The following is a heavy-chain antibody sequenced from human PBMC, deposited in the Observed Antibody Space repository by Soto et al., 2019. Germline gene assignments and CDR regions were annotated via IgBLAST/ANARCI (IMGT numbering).Heavy chain of an antibody. Sequence: ASVKVSCKASGYTFTSYAMHWVRQAPGQRLEWMGWINAGNGNTKYSQKFQGRVTITRDTSASTAYMELSSLRSEDTAVYYCARSLPYYYDSSKNFDYWGQGTLVTVSS. CDR2: INAGNGNT. CDR3: ARSLPYYYDSSKNFDY. J-gene: IGHJ4*02. D-gene: IGHD3-22*01. CDR1: GYTFTSYA. V-gene: IGHV1-3*01.